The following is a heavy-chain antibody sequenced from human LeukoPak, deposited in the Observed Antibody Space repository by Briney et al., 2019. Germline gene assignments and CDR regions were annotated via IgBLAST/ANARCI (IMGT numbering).Heavy chain of an antibody. D-gene: IGHD2-8*01. Sequence: GGSLRLSCAASGFTFSSYSMNWIRQAPGKGLEWVSSISSSSSYIYYADSVKGRFTISRDNAKNSLYLQMNSLRAEDTAVYYCASLHLNNDYPMDVWGQGTTVTVSS. CDR3: ASLHLNNDYPMDV. CDR1: GFTFSSYS. CDR2: ISSSSSYI. J-gene: IGHJ6*02. V-gene: IGHV3-21*01.